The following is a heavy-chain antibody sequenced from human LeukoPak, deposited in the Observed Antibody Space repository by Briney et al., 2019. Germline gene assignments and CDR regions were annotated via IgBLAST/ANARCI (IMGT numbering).Heavy chain of an antibody. CDR1: GGSISSYY. D-gene: IGHD5-12*01. J-gene: IGHJ4*02. CDR2: INHSGST. Sequence: SETLSLTCTVSGGSISSYYWSWIRQPPGKGLEWIGEINHSGSTNHNPSLKSRVTISVDTSKNQFSLKLSSVTAADTAVYYCARAPNSGYSADWGQGTLVTVSS. CDR3: ARAPNSGYSAD. V-gene: IGHV4-34*01.